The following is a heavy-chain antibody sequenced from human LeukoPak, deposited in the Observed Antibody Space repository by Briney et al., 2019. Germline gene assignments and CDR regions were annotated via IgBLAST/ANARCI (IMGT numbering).Heavy chain of an antibody. J-gene: IGHJ3*02. Sequence: SETLSLTCTVSGGSISSSSYYWGWIRQPPGKGLEWIGSIYYSGSTYYNPSLKSRVTISVDTSKNQFSLKLSSVTAADTAVYYCARDSGRAPVGAHDAFDIWGQGTMVTVSS. CDR1: GGSISSSSYY. CDR2: IYYSGST. CDR3: ARDSGRAPVGAHDAFDI. V-gene: IGHV4-39*07. D-gene: IGHD1-26*01.